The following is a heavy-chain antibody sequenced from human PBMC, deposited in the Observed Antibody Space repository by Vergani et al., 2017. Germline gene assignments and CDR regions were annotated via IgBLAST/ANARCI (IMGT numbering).Heavy chain of an antibody. CDR2: INHSGST. CDR3: ARGLTVVVVAATRGMDV. Sequence: QVQLQQWGVGLLKPSETLSLTCAVYGGSFSGYYWSWIRQPPGKGLEWIGEINHSGSTNYNPSLKSRVTISVDTSKNQFSLKLSSVTAADTAVYYCARGLTVVVVAATRGMDVWGQGTTVTVSS. CDR1: GGSFSGYY. D-gene: IGHD2-15*01. V-gene: IGHV4-34*01. J-gene: IGHJ6*02.